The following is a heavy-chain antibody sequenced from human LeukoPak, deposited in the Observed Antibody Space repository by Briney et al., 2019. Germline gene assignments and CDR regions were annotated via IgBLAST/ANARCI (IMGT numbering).Heavy chain of an antibody. J-gene: IGHJ4*02. CDR3: AKDRRAGYGSGWLLTVDS. CDR2: ISYTSGNI. V-gene: IGHV3-21*01. Sequence: IPGGSLRLSCAASGFTFSSYAMSWVRQAPGKGLEWVSSISYTSGNIFYADSVKGRFTISRDNGKDSLYLQMNSLTVEDTAVYYCAKDRRAGYGSGWLLTVDSWGQGTLVIVSS. D-gene: IGHD6-19*01. CDR1: GFTFSSYA.